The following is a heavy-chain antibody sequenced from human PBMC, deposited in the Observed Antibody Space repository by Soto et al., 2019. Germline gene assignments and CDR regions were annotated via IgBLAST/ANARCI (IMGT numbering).Heavy chain of an antibody. V-gene: IGHV3-7*01. D-gene: IGHD2-2*01. J-gene: IGHJ4*02. CDR2: IKDDGSDK. Sequence: LRLSCAASGFTFSSFWMSWVRQAPGKGLEWVASIKDDGSDKHYVDSVVGRFTISRDNAKNSLYLQMNSLRAEDTAVYYCARDYQGYWGQGTLVTVSS. CDR3: ARDYQGY. CDR1: GFTFSSFW.